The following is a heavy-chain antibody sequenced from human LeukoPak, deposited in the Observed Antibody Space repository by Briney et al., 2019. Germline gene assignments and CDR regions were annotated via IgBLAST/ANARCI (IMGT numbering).Heavy chain of an antibody. Sequence: GGSLRLSCAASVFTFSSHAMHWVRQAPGKGLEWVAVISYDGSNKYYADSVKGRFTISRDNSKNTLYLQMNSLRAEDTAVYYCARGLRKVSPDAFDIWGQGTMVTVSS. V-gene: IGHV3-30-3*01. J-gene: IGHJ3*02. D-gene: IGHD1-14*01. CDR2: ISYDGSNK. CDR1: VFTFSSHA. CDR3: ARGLRKVSPDAFDI.